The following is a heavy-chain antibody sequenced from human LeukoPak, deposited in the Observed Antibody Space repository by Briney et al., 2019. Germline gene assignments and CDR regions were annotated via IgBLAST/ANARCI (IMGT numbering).Heavy chain of an antibody. Sequence: ASVKVSCKTSGYSENFYGITWVRQATGQGLEWMGWMNPNSGNTGYAQKFQGRVTMTRNTSISTAYMELSSLRSEDTAVYYCARGLLAGATTNWFDPWGQGTLVTVSS. J-gene: IGHJ5*02. CDR2: MNPNSGNT. D-gene: IGHD1-26*01. CDR1: GYSENFYG. CDR3: ARGLLAGATTNWFDP. V-gene: IGHV1-8*01.